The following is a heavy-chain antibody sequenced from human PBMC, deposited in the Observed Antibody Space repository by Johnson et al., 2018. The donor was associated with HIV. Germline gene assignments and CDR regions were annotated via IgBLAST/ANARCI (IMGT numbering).Heavy chain of an antibody. Sequence: VQLVESGGGLVKPGGSLRLSCAASGFTFSSYAMSWVRQAPVKGLEWVSAISGSGGSTSYADSVKGRFTISRDNSKNTLYLQMNSLRAEDTAVYYCAKVQGSYAPPLDAFDIWGQGTMVTVSS. V-gene: IGHV3-23*04. D-gene: IGHD1-26*01. CDR2: ISGSGGST. CDR1: GFTFSSYA. CDR3: AKVQGSYAPPLDAFDI. J-gene: IGHJ3*02.